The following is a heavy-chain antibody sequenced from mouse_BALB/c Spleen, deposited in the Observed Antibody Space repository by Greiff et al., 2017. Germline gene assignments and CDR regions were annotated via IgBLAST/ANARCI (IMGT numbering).Heavy chain of an antibody. D-gene: IGHD2-14*01. CDR3: ARQGTYYRYAMDY. CDR2: INSNGGST. V-gene: IGHV5-6-2*01. CDR1: GFTFSSYY. J-gene: IGHJ4*01. Sequence: EVQGVESGGGLVKLGGSLKLSCAASGFTFSSYYMSWVRQTPEKRLELVAAINSNGGSTYYPDTVKGRFTISRDNAKNTLYLQMSSLKSEDTALYYCARQGTYYRYAMDYWGQGTSVTVSS.